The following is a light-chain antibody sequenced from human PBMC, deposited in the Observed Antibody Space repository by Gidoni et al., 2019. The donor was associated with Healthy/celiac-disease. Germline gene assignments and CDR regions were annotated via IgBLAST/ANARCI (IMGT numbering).Light chain of an antibody. Sequence: ESVLTQYPGTLSLSPGERATLSCRASQSVSSSYLAWYQQKPGQAPRLLIYGASSRATGIPDRFSGSGSGTDFTLTISRLEPEDFAVYYCQQYGSSPPMYTFGQGTKLEIK. CDR3: QQYGSSPPMYT. J-gene: IGKJ2*01. V-gene: IGKV3-20*01. CDR2: GAS. CDR1: QSVSSSY.